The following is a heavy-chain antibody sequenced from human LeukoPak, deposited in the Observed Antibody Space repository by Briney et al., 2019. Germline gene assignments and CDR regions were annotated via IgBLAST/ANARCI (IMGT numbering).Heavy chain of an antibody. D-gene: IGHD6-6*01. J-gene: IGHJ4*02. CDR3: AEGPSISSGAPDY. CDR1: GFTFSIYA. V-gene: IGHV3-30*18. CDR2: ISYDGSDK. Sequence: GRSLRLSCAASGFTFSIYAMHWVRLAPGKGLEWVAVISYDGSDKYYADSVKGRFTISRDNSKNALYLQMNSLRAEDTAVYYCAEGPSISSGAPDYWGQGTLVIVSS.